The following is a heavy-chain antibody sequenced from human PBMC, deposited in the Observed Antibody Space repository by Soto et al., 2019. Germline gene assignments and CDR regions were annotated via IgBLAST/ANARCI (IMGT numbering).Heavy chain of an antibody. V-gene: IGHV3-23*01. CDR2: ISANGQGI. Sequence: EVQLLESGGGLVQPGGSLRLSCAASGFTFNNYAMSWVRQAPGKGLEWVSAISANGQGIYYADSVKGRFIIARDNSKNTVFLHMDSLTAEDTAVYYGAKDRDYPRDYFHYWGQGTLVTVSA. D-gene: IGHD3-10*01. CDR3: AKDRDYPRDYFHY. CDR1: GFTFNNYA. J-gene: IGHJ4*02.